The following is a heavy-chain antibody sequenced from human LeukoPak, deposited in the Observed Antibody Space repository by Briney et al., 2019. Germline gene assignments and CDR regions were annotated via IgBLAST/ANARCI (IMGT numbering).Heavy chain of an antibody. V-gene: IGHV4-4*02. CDR3: ARIPSGSYGIFDY. CDR1: GGSISSSNW. J-gene: IGHJ4*02. CDR2: IYRSGSA. D-gene: IGHD1-26*01. Sequence: SETLSLTCAVSGGSISSSNWWSWVRQPPGKGLEWIGEIYRSGSANQNPSLKSRVSMSLDKSKNQFSLRLTSVTAADTAVYYCARIPSGSYGIFDYWGQGTLVTVSS.